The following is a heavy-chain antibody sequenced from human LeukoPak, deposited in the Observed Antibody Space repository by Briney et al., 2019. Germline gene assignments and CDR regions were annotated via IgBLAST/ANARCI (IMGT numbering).Heavy chain of an antibody. Sequence: GGSLRLSCEASEFTFSNYGMHWVRQAPGKGLEWLAVISNDGSSRQYRDSVKGRFTVSRDNSKNTLYLQMNSLRAEDTAVYYCVSGTCGGSCYVLDYWGQGTLVTVSS. D-gene: IGHD2-15*01. V-gene: IGHV3-30*03. CDR2: ISNDGSSR. J-gene: IGHJ4*02. CDR1: EFTFSNYG. CDR3: VSGTCGGSCYVLDY.